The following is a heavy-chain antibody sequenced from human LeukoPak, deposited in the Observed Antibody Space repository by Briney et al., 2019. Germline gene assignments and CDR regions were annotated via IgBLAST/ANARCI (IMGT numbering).Heavy chain of an antibody. D-gene: IGHD3-10*01. V-gene: IGHV4-31*03. CDR2: IYFSGGA. J-gene: IGHJ4*02. CDR1: GGTISSGGYH. CDR3: ARYNYNSAAFSYFGS. Sequence: SQTLSLTCSVSGGTISSGGYHWAWIRQHPGKGLEWIGYIYFSGGASYNPSLRSRIILSVDTSNNQFSLQMNSVTAADTAVYYCARYNYNSAAFSYFGSWGQGTLVTVSS.